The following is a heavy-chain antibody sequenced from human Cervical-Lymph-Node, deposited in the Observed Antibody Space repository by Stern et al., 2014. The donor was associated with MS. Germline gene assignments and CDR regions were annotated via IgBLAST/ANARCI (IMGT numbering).Heavy chain of an antibody. CDR3: ARGGGTDSPTYDY. CDR1: GASLSGGNW. V-gene: IGHV4-4*02. J-gene: IGHJ4*02. CDR2: IFHTVDT. D-gene: IGHD3/OR15-3a*01. Sequence: LQLQESGPGLVKPSGTLSLTCTVSGASLSGGNWWTWVRKPPGKGLEWVGEIFHTVDTNHNPSLRSQVVMLVDSSKSQFSLQLTSVTAADTAVYYCARGGGTDSPTYDYWGQGTLVTVS.